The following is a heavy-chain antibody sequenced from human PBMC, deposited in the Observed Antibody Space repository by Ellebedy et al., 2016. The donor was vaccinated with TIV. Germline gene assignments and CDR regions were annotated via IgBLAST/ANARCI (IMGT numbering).Heavy chain of an antibody. V-gene: IGHV4-59*04. J-gene: IGHJ5*02. CDR2: IYYSGST. CDR3: ARHVSSVGAMADNWFDP. Sequence: SETLSLXCTVSGGSISSYYWSWIRQPPGKGLEWIGYIYYSGSTYYNPSLKSRVTISVDTSKNQFSLKLSSVTAADTAVYYCARHVSSVGAMADNWFDPWGQGTLVTVSS. CDR1: GGSISSYY. D-gene: IGHD5-18*01.